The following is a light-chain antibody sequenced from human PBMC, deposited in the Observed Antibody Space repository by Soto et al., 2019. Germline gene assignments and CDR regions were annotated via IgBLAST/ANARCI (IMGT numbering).Light chain of an antibody. J-gene: IGKJ1*01. CDR3: QQLNSYPRT. CDR2: AAS. CDR1: QDISSY. V-gene: IGKV1-9*01. Sequence: DIQLTQSPSFLSASVGDRVTITCRASQDISSYLACYQQKPGKAPKLLIYAASTLQSGVPSRFSGSGSGTEFTLTISSLQPEDFATYYCQQLNSYPRTFGQGTKVEIK.